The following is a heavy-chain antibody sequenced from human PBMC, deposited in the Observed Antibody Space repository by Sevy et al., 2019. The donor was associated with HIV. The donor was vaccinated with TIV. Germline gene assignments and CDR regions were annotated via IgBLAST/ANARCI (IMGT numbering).Heavy chain of an antibody. V-gene: IGHV4-34*01. J-gene: IGHJ4*02. CDR2: INHSGST. CDR1: GGSFSGYY. D-gene: IGHD3-10*01. CDR3: ARDLSGRSPRAGSNAGIDY. Sequence: SQTLSLTCAVYGGSFSGYYWSWIRQPPGKGLEWIGEINHSGSTNYNPSLKSRVTLSVDTSKNQCSLKLSSVTAAETAVYDWARDLSGRSPRAGSNAGIDYWGQGTLVTVSS.